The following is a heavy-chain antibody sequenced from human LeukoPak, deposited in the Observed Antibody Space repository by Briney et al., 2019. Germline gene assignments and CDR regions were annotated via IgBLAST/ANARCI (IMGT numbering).Heavy chain of an antibody. CDR3: ARVSSSWYQLDY. J-gene: IGHJ4*02. CDR2: IYYSGST. Sequence: SETLSLTCTVSGGSISSSSYSWGWIRQPPGKGLEWIGSIYYSGSTYYNPSLKSRVTISVDTSKNQFSLKLSSVTAADTAVYYCARVSSSWYQLDYWGQGTLVTVSS. D-gene: IGHD6-13*01. CDR1: GGSISSSSYS. V-gene: IGHV4-39*01.